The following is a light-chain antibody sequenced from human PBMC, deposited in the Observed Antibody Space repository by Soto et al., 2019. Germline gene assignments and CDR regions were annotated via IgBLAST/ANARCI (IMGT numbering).Light chain of an antibody. V-gene: IGLV2-18*01. CDR3: SLYTSSSTFV. CDR1: SSDVGRYNR. J-gene: IGLJ1*01. CDR2: EVR. Sequence: QPVLTQPPSVSGSPGQSVTISCTGTSSDVGRYNRVSWYQQPPGTAPKLLIYEVRNRPSGVPDRFSGSKSANTASLTISGLQAEDEADYYCSLYTSSSTFVFGTGTKLTVL.